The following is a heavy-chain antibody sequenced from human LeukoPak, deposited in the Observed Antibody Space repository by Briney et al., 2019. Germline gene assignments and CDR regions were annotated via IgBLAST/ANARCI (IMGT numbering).Heavy chain of an antibody. CDR1: GGSLSSTGYY. CDR3: ARDCEFCDLLFYMNV. Sequence: PSQTLALTCTVSGGSLSSTGYYWTWIRQPTGTGLEWIGHIDNSGSTNCNPSLKSRVTISVDTSKNQFSLNLTSVTAADTAVYYCARDCEFCDLLFYMNVWGKGTTVTVSS. J-gene: IGHJ6*03. D-gene: IGHD3-16*01. CDR2: IDNSGST. V-gene: IGHV4-61*09.